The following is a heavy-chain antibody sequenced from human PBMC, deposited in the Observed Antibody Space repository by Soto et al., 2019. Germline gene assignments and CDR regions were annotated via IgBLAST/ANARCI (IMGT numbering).Heavy chain of an antibody. CDR1: GFTFSGSA. CDR2: IRSKANSYAT. V-gene: IGHV3-73*01. J-gene: IGHJ6*03. CDR3: TRQNYYYYYMDV. Sequence: EVQLVESGGGLVQPGGSLKLSCAASGFTFSGSAMHWVRQASGKGLEWVGRIRSKANSYATAYAASVKGRFTISRDDSKNKAYLQMNSLKTEDTAVYYCTRQNYYYYYMDVWGKGTTVTVSS.